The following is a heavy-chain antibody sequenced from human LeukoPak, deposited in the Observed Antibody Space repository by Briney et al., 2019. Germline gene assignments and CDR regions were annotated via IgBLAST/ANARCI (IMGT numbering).Heavy chain of an antibody. CDR2: IYTSGST. V-gene: IGHV4-4*07. CDR3: VRGPYGSGISNWFDP. J-gene: IGHJ5*02. D-gene: IGHD3-10*01. Sequence: SETLSLTCTVSGGSISSYYWSWIRQPAGKGLEWIGRIYTSGSTNYNPSLQSRVTVSVDTSKNQFSLKLTSVTAADTAVYYCVRGPYGSGISNWFDPWGQGTLVIVSS. CDR1: GGSISSYY.